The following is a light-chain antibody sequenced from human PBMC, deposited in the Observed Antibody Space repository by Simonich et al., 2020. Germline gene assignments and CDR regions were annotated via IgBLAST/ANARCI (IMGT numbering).Light chain of an antibody. CDR3: QSADSSGTNWV. J-gene: IGLJ3*02. CDR1: AFPKQY. V-gene: IGLV3-25*03. CDR2: KDS. Sequence: SYELTQPPSVSVSPGQPARITCSGDAFPKQYAYWYQRKPGQAPVLVKYKDSERPSVIPERFSGSSSGTTVTLTISGVQAEDEADYYCQSADSSGTNWVFGGGTKLTVL.